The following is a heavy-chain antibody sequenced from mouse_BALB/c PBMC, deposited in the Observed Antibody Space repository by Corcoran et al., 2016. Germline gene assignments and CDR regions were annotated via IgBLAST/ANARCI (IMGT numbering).Heavy chain of an antibody. CDR3: ARGIYYFGRSRPWFAY. Sequence: EIQLQQPVPELMKPGASVTISCLASGYSFPIYYMHCVKQSQGKGLEWIGYIDPFNGGTSYNQKFKGKVTLTVDKSSSTAYMHLSSLTSEDSAVYYGARGIYYFGRSRPWFAYWGQGILVTVAA. V-gene: IGHV1S135*01. D-gene: IGHD1-1*01. CDR1: GYSFPIYY. J-gene: IGHJ3*01. CDR2: IDPFNGGT.